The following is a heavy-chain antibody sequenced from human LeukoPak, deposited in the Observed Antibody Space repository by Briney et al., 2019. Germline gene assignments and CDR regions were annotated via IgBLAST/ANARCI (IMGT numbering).Heavy chain of an antibody. Sequence: GGSLRLSCTASGFTFSSHAMSWVRQAPGKGLEWVSAISGSGGSTYYADSVKGRFTISRDNSKNTLYLQMNSLRAEDTAVYYCAKVTDNYDFWTGYDYWGQGTLVTVSS. V-gene: IGHV3-23*01. CDR3: AKVTDNYDFWTGYDY. CDR2: ISGSGGST. D-gene: IGHD3-3*01. CDR1: GFTFSSHA. J-gene: IGHJ4*02.